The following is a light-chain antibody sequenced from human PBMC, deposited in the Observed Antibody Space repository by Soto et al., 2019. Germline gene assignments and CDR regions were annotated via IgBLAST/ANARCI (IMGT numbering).Light chain of an antibody. Sequence: QSVLTQPPSASGTPGQRVTISCSGGNSNIGNRPVHWFQQLPGTAPKLLLYKDLQPPSGVPDRFSGSKSGTSASLAMSGLRSADEADYYCLPWDDSLRGWVFGGGTKVTVL. CDR2: KDL. CDR1: NSNIGNRP. J-gene: IGLJ3*02. V-gene: IGLV1-47*01. CDR3: LPWDDSLRGWV.